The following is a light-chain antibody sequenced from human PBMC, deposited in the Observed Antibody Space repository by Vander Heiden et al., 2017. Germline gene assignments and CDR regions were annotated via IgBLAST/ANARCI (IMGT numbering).Light chain of an antibody. CDR3: QQYDNLPYT. CDR2: DAS. V-gene: IGKV1-33*01. J-gene: IGKJ2*01. Sequence: DIQMTQSPSSLSASVGHRLTISRQASQDISNYLNWYQQKPGKAPKLLIYDASNLETGVPSRFSGSGSGTDFTFTISSLQPEDIATYYCQQYDNLPYTLGQGTKLEIK. CDR1: QDISNY.